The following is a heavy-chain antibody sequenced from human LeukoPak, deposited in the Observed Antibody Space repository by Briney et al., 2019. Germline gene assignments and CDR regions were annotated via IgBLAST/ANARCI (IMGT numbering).Heavy chain of an antibody. Sequence: GGSLRLSCAASGFTFSSYWMSWVRQAPGKGLEWVANIKQDGSEKYYVDSVKGRFTISRDNAKNSLYLQMNSLRAEDTAVYYCARIAMIVVVPHGGDYWGQGTLVTVSS. V-gene: IGHV3-7*01. CDR3: ARIAMIVVVPHGGDY. CDR2: IKQDGSEK. D-gene: IGHD3-22*01. J-gene: IGHJ4*02. CDR1: GFTFSSYW.